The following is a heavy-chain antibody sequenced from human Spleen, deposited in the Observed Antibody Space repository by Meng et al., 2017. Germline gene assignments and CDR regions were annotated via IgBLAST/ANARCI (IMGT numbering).Heavy chain of an antibody. CDR3: ARGKPGLLDY. Sequence: GESLKISCAASEFTFSNYAMNWVRQAPGKGLEWVALIWYDGGNEYYADSVKGRFTISRDNSKNTLYLQMNSLRAEDTAVYYCARGKPGLLDYWGQGTLVTVSS. CDR2: IWYDGGNE. J-gene: IGHJ4*01. V-gene: IGHV3-33*01. D-gene: IGHD1-14*01. CDR1: EFTFSNYA.